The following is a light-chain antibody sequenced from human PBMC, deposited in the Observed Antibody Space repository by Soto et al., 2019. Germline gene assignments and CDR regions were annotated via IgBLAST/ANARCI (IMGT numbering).Light chain of an antibody. CDR1: QSLLHSNGYNY. CDR3: MLFLQTPFT. J-gene: IGKJ3*01. Sequence: DIVMTQSPLSLPVTPGEPASISCRSSQSLLHSNGYNYLDWYLQKPGQSPQLLIYLGSNRAAGVPERFSGSGSGTDFTLKISRVEAEDVGVYYCMLFLQTPFTFGPGTKVDIK. V-gene: IGKV2-28*01. CDR2: LGS.